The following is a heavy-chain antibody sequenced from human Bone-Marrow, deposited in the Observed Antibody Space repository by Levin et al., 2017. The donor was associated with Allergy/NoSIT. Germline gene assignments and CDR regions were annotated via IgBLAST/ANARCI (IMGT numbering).Heavy chain of an antibody. CDR1: GFTLSSYS. D-gene: IGHD7-27*01. Sequence: GGSLRLSCTSSGFTLSSYSMSWVRQTPGKGLEWLAYISSSSQTIYYADSVRGRFTISRDNTNNSTYLHIDSLRADDTALYYCARGQELWNPYDYWGQGTLVTVSS. V-gene: IGHV3-48*04. CDR3: ARGQELWNPYDY. J-gene: IGHJ4*02. CDR2: ISSSSQTI.